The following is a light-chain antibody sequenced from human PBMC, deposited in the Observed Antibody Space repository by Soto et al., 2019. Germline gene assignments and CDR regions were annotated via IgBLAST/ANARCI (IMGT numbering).Light chain of an antibody. CDR2: GAS. CDR3: QQFDDSVT. CDR1: QTVNNK. Sequence: EILMTHSPATLSVSPWEIATLSCRATQTVNNKVVWYQHKPGQAPRLLIYGASTRATGIPARFSGSGSGTDFTLTISRLEPEDSAVYYCQQFDDSVTFGQGTRLEIK. V-gene: IGKV3-15*01. J-gene: IGKJ5*01.